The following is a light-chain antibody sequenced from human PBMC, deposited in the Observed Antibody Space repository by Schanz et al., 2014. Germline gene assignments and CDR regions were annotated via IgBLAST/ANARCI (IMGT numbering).Light chain of an antibody. J-gene: IGKJ3*01. CDR1: QSVSSSY. CDR2: GAS. Sequence: EIVLTQSPGTLSLSPGERATLSCRASQSVSSSYLAWYQQKPGQAPRLLIYGASSRATGIPDRFSGSGSGTDFILTISRLEPEDFAVYYCHQYGISPFTFGPGTKVDIK. CDR3: HQYGISPFT. V-gene: IGKV3-20*01.